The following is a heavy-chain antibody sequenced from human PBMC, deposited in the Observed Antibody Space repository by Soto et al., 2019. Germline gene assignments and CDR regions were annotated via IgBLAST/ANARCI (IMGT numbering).Heavy chain of an antibody. V-gene: IGHV3-23*01. J-gene: IGHJ4*02. CDR1: GFTFSRYG. D-gene: IGHD6-19*01. CDR2: ISVSGSST. CDR3: AKSLSVTVAGPLDY. Sequence: GGSLRLSCAASGFTFSRYGMSWVRQAPGKGLEWVSGISVSGSSTYYADSVKGRFTISRDNSNNTLYLQMNGLRAEDTAVYYCAKSLSVTVAGPLDYWGQGTLVTVSS.